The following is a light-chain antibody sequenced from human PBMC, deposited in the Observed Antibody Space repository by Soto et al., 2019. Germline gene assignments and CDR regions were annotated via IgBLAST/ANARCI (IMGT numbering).Light chain of an antibody. Sequence: DIRMTQSPSSLSASVGDTVTITCRASQSISSHLNWYQQKPGKAPNLLMYTASNLQSGVPSRFSGSGSGTDFTLTISCLQSEDFATYYCQQYYSYPWTFGQGTKVDI. CDR1: QSISSH. J-gene: IGKJ1*01. CDR3: QQYYSYPWT. CDR2: TAS. V-gene: IGKV1-39*01.